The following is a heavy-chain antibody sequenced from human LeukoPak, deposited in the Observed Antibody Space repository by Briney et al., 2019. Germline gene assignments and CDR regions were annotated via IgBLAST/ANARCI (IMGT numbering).Heavy chain of an antibody. D-gene: IGHD2-21*02. CDR1: GGSISSGSYD. J-gene: IGHJ6*02. CDR3: ARLPAYCGGDCPREHYYGMDV. CDR2: IYTSGST. Sequence: SQTLSLTCTVSGGSISSGSYDWSWIRQPAGKGLEWIGRIYTSGSTNYNPSLKSRVTISVDTSKNQFSLKLSSVTAADTAVYYCARLPAYCGGDCPREHYYGMDVWGQGTTVTVSS. V-gene: IGHV4-61*02.